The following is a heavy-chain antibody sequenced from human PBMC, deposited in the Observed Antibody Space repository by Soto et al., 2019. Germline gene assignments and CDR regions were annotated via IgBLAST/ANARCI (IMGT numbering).Heavy chain of an antibody. D-gene: IGHD1-1*01. CDR3: GRGPYNYNSRYFDY. V-gene: IGHV4-34*01. Sequence: PSESLSLTCTVSGGSFKGYFWTWIRQPPGKGLEWLAEINHSGITNYNPSVESRVSMSVDTSKDQFSLRLYSVTAADTAVYYCGRGPYNYNSRYFDYWGQGTLVTVSS. CDR1: GGSFKGYF. J-gene: IGHJ4*02. CDR2: INHSGIT.